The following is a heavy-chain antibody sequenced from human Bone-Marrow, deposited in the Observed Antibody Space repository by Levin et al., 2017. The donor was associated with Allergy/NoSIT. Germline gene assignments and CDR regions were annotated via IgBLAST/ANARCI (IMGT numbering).Heavy chain of an antibody. CDR2: ISSSSSNI. CDR1: GFNFSIYG. D-gene: IGHD3-9*01. V-gene: IGHV3-21*04. Sequence: GESLKISCAASGFNFSIYGMNWVRQAPGKGLEWVSSISSSSSNIYHADSLKGRFTISRDNAKNSLYLQMKSLRAEDTAVYYCARDRTNGILTNYGMDVWGKGTTVTVSS. CDR3: ARDRTNGILTNYGMDV. J-gene: IGHJ6*04.